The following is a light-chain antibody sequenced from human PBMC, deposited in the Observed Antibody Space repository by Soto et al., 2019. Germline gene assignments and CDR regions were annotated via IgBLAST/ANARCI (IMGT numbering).Light chain of an antibody. Sequence: ESVLTQSPGTLSLSPGERATLSCRGSQNIKSNYLAWYRQNPGQAPRLLIYGASNRAAGVSDRFSGSGSGTDFTLTITRLEPEDFAVYYCQQYGTSLRGTFGQGTKVEIK. V-gene: IGKV3-20*01. CDR3: QQYGTSLRGT. CDR1: QNIKSNY. CDR2: GAS. J-gene: IGKJ1*01.